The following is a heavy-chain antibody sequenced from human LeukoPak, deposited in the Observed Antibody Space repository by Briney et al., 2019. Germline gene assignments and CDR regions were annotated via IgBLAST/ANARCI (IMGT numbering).Heavy chain of an antibody. D-gene: IGHD3-22*01. J-gene: IGHJ6*02. CDR1: GGSISSYY. Sequence: SETLSLTCTVSGGSISSYYWSWIRQPAGKGLEWIGEINHSGSTNYNPSLKSRVTISVDTSKNQFSLKLSSVTAADTAVYYCARGDYYDSSGSIYYYYGMDVWGQGTTVTVSS. CDR3: ARGDYYDSSGSIYYYYGMDV. V-gene: IGHV4-34*01. CDR2: INHSGST.